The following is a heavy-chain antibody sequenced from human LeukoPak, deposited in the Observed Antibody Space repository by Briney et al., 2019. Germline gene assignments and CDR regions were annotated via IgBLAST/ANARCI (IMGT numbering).Heavy chain of an antibody. Sequence: GGSLRLSCAASGFSFGAYDMSWVRQAPGKGLEWVSSISSDSDNTYYADSVKGRFSISRDNSKNTLYLQMNSLRVDDTAVYYCAKRRKCSSGWYHFDYWGQGTLVTVSS. CDR1: GFSFGAYD. CDR3: AKRRKCSSGWYHFDY. CDR2: ISSDSDNT. V-gene: IGHV3-23*01. D-gene: IGHD6-19*01. J-gene: IGHJ4*02.